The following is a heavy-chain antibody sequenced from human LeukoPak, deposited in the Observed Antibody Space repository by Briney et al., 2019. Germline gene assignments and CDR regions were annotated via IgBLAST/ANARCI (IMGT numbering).Heavy chain of an antibody. V-gene: IGHV3-23*01. D-gene: IGHD3-10*01. CDR2: ISGSGGST. J-gene: IGHJ6*03. Sequence: GGSLRLSCAASGFTFSSYGMSWVRQAPGKGLEWVSAISGSGGSTYCADSVKGRFTISRDNSKNTLYLQMNSLRAEDTAVYYCAKVGTMVRGVIRYYYYYMDVWGKGTTVTISS. CDR1: GFTFSSYG. CDR3: AKVGTMVRGVIRYYYYYMDV.